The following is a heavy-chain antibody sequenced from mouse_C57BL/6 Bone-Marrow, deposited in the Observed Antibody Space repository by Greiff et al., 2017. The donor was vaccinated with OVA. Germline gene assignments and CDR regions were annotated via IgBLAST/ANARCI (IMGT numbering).Heavy chain of an antibody. Sequence: QVQLQQPGAELVRPGSSVKLSCKASGYTFTSYWMDWVKQRPGKGLEWFANFSPSDSETHYNQKFKDKATLTVDKSSSTAYMQLSSLTSEDSAVYYCASSDGYSDYWGQGTTLTVSS. J-gene: IGHJ2*01. CDR1: GYTFTSYW. D-gene: IGHD2-3*01. CDR3: ASSDGYSDY. CDR2: FSPSDSET. V-gene: IGHV1-61*01.